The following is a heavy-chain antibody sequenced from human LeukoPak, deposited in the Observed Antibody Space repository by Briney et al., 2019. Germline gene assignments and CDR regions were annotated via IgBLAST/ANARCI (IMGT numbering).Heavy chain of an antibody. J-gene: IGHJ3*02. CDR1: GFTFSNYA. CDR3: ANLYYYDSTGYEVDAFDI. V-gene: IGHV3-30*18. D-gene: IGHD3-22*01. CDR2: ISYDGGNE. Sequence: PGGSLRLSCAASGFTFSNYAIHWVRQAPGKGLEWVAVISYDGGNEYYADSVKGRFAISRDNSKNTLYLQMNSLTAEDTAVYYCANLYYYDSTGYEVDAFDIWGQGTMVTVSS.